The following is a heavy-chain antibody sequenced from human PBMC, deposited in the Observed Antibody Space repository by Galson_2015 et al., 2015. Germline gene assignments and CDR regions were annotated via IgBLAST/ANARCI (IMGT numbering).Heavy chain of an antibody. Sequence: SLRLSCAASGFTFSSYGMHWVRQAPGKGLEWVAVIWYDGSNKYYADSVKGRFTISRDNSKNTLYLQMNSLRAEDTAVYYCARGGYCSSTSCYRPRRGYYYYYYMDVWGKGTTVTVSS. CDR1: GFTFSSYG. D-gene: IGHD2-2*01. CDR2: IWYDGSNK. J-gene: IGHJ6*03. V-gene: IGHV3-33*01. CDR3: ARGGYCSSTSCYRPRRGYYYYYYMDV.